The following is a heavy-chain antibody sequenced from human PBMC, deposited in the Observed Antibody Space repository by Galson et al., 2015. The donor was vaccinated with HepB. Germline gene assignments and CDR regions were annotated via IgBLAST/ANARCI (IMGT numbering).Heavy chain of an antibody. D-gene: IGHD3-10*01. CDR2: ISGSGGRT. CDR3: AKDYYYASGSYYNEGAFDI. J-gene: IGHJ3*02. CDR1: RFTFSSYA. V-gene: IGHV3-23*01. Sequence: SLRLSCAASRFTFSSYAMSWVRQAPGKGLEWVSGISGSGGRTNYADSVKGRFTISRDNSKNKLYLQMNSLRAEDTAVYYCAKDYYYASGSYYNEGAFDIWGQGTMVTVSS.